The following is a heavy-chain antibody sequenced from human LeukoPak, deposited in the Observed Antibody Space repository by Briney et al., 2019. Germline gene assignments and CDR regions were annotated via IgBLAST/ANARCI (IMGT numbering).Heavy chain of an antibody. Sequence: SETLSLTRTVSGGSITSDSSYWGWFRQPPGQGLEWIGTMFYTGGTYYNPSLKSRATISRDTSKNQFSLKLSSVTAADTAVYYCARRNGGMAGYFDWGQGTLVTVSS. CDR1: GGSITSDSSY. D-gene: IGHD2-15*01. CDR3: ARRNGGMAGYFD. CDR2: MFYTGGT. J-gene: IGHJ4*02. V-gene: IGHV4-39*07.